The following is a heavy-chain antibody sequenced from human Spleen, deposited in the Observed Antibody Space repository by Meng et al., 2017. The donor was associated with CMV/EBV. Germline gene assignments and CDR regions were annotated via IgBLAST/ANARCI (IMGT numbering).Heavy chain of an antibody. CDR2: FYDSGTT. D-gene: IGHD2-2*01. J-gene: IGHJ5*02. CDR1: SSNY. CDR3: ARVYGGGGYCTSTSCYPWFDP. V-gene: IGHV3-53*01. Sequence: SSNYISWIRQAPGKGLKWVSVFYDSGTTYYAGTVRGRFTIYRDNSKNTVYLQMNSLRADDTAVYYCARVYGGGGYCTSTSCYPWFDPWGQGTLVTVSS.